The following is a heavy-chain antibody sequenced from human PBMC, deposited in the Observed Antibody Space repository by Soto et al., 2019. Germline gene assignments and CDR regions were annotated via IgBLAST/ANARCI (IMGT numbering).Heavy chain of an antibody. V-gene: IGHV4-30-4*01. D-gene: IGHD3-10*01. CDR2: IYYSGST. CDR1: GGAINSGDYY. CDR3: ARYRGSFYFDY. Sequence: QVRLQESGPGLVKPSQTLSLTCIVSGGAINSGDYYWSWIRQPPGKGLEWIGYIYYSGSTYYNPSLKSRLTLSVDTAKNQFSMKLSSVTAADTAVYYCARYRGSFYFDYWGQGTLVTVSS. J-gene: IGHJ4*02.